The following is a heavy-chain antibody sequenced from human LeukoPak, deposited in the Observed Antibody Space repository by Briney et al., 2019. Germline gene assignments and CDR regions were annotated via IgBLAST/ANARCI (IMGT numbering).Heavy chain of an antibody. CDR3: ARGASFYPH. CDR1: GASLSGHY. CDR2: IFYSGYT. J-gene: IGHJ4*02. D-gene: IGHD3-10*01. Sequence: PSETQSLTCTVSGASLSGHYWTWIRQSPGKGLEWIGYIFYSGYTNFNPSLKSRVTISLDTSKNQFSLNLTSVTGADTAVYFCARGASFYPHWGQGALVTVSS. V-gene: IGHV4-59*11.